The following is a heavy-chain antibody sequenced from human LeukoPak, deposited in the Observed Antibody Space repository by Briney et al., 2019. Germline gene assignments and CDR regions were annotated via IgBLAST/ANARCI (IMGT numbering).Heavy chain of an antibody. CDR3: ARVKRKYQLLKPLHETPSHYFDY. J-gene: IGHJ4*02. Sequence: PSETLSLTCIVSGGSITSNTYFWDWIRQTPGKGLEWIGSIYYSGSTYYNPSLKSRVTISLDTSKNQFSLKLSSVTAADTAMYYCARVKRKYQLLKPLHETPSHYFDYWGQGTLATVSS. CDR2: IYYSGST. V-gene: IGHV4-39*07. D-gene: IGHD2-2*01. CDR1: GGSITSNTYF.